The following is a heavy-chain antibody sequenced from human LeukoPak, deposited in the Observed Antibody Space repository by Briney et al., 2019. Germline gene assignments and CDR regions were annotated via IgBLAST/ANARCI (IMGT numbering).Heavy chain of an antibody. D-gene: IGHD5-18*01. V-gene: IGHV5-51*01. CDR3: AIHSYGYRH. CDR2: IYSGNSDT. CDR1: GYSFTTYW. Sequence: GESLKISCEASGYSFTTYWITWVRQLPGKGLEWMAIIYSGNSDTRYSPSFQGQVTISVDKSISTTYLQWSSLKASDTAIYYCAIHSYGYRHWGQGTLVTVSS. J-gene: IGHJ4*02.